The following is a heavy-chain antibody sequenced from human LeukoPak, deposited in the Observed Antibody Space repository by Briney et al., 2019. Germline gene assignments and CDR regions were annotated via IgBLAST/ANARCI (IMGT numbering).Heavy chain of an antibody. V-gene: IGHV3-9*01. CDR1: GGSISSYY. Sequence: LSLTCTVSGGSISSYYWSWIRQPPGKGLEWVSGISWNSGSIGYADSVKGRFTISRDNAKNSLYLQMNSLRAEDTALYYCAKWSDYGDNDHWGQGTLVTVSS. CDR3: AKWSDYGDNDH. D-gene: IGHD4-17*01. J-gene: IGHJ4*02. CDR2: ISWNSGSI.